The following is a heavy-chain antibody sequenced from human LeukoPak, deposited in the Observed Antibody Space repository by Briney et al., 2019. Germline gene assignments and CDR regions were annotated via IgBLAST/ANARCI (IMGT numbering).Heavy chain of an antibody. D-gene: IGHD3-3*01. J-gene: IGHJ5*02. Sequence: SETLSLTCTVSGGSISNYYWSWIRQSPGKGLEWIGYVYYNGGTNYNPSLKSRATISVDTSKNQFSLKLSSVTAADTAVYYCARAYYDFWSGYRTGNWFDPWGQGTLVTVSS. CDR2: VYYNGGT. V-gene: IGHV4-59*12. CDR3: ARAYYDFWSGYRTGNWFDP. CDR1: GGSISNYY.